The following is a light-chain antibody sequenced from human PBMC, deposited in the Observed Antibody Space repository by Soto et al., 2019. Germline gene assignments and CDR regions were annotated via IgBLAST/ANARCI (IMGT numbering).Light chain of an antibody. CDR1: QGISNY. J-gene: IGKJ1*01. V-gene: IGKV1-27*01. CDR3: QKYNSAPPWT. CDR2: AAS. Sequence: DIQMTQSPSSLSASVGDRVTITCRASQGISNYLAWYQQKPGKVPKLLIYAASTLQSGVPSRFSGSGSGTDFTLTITSPQPEDGATYYCQKYNSAPPWTFGQGTKVEIK.